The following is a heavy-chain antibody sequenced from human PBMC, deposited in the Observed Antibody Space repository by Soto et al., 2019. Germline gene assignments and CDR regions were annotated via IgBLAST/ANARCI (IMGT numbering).Heavy chain of an antibody. CDR1: GGSISSSSYY. V-gene: IGHV4-39*01. CDR2: VYYSGST. CDR3: ASGGVPAAISSAGRYYYGMDV. D-gene: IGHD2-2*02. J-gene: IGHJ6*02. Sequence: SETLSLTCTVSGGSISSSSYYWGWIRQPPGKGLEWIGSVYYSGSTYYNPSLKSRVTISVDTSKNQFSLKLSSVTAADTAVYYCASGGVPAAISSAGRYYYGMDVWGQGTTVTVSS.